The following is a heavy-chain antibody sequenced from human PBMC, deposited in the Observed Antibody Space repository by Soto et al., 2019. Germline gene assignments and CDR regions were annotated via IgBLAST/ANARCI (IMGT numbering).Heavy chain of an antibody. CDR3: ARVRAYSSSWRGGWTDTDPSYYYGMDV. D-gene: IGHD6-13*01. V-gene: IGHV3-72*01. CDR1: GFTFSDHY. J-gene: IGHJ6*02. CDR2: TRNKANSYTT. Sequence: PGGSLRLSCAASGFTFSDHYMDWVRQAPGKGLEWVGRTRNKANSYTTEYAASVKGRFTISRDDSKNSLYLQMNSLKTEDTAVYYCARVRAYSSSWRGGWTDTDPSYYYGMDVWGQGTTVTVSS.